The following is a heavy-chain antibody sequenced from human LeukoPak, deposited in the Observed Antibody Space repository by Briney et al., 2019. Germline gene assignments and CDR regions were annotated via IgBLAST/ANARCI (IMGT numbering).Heavy chain of an antibody. CDR2: IIPILGIA. D-gene: IGHD6-6*01. V-gene: IGHV1-69*04. J-gene: IGHJ4*02. Sequence: GASVKVSCKASGGTCSSYAISLVRQAPGQGLEWMGRIIPILGIANYAQKFQGRVTITADKSTSTAYMELSSLRSEDTAVYYCAREDYSSSYFDYWGQGTLVTVSS. CDR3: AREDYSSSYFDY. CDR1: GGTCSSYA.